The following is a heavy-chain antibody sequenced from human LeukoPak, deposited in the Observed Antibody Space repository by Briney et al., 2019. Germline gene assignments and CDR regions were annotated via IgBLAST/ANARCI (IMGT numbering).Heavy chain of an antibody. CDR1: GFTVSSNY. J-gene: IGHJ4*02. Sequence: GGSLRLSCAASGFTVSSNYMSWVRQAPGKGLEWVSVIYSGGDTYYADSVKGRFTVSRDNSKNTLYLQMNSLRAEDTAVYYCARGGDSGYDHPFDYWGQGTLVTVSS. V-gene: IGHV3-53*01. CDR3: ARGGDSGYDHPFDY. CDR2: IYSGGDT. D-gene: IGHD5-12*01.